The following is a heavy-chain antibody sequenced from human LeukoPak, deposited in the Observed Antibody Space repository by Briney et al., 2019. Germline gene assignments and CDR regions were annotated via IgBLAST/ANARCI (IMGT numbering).Heavy chain of an antibody. Sequence: GGSLRLSCAASGFTVSSNYMSWVRQAPGKGLEWVSVIYSGGSTYYADSVKGRFTISRDNSKNTLYLQMNSLRAEDTAVYYCASLSSRVGFDPWGQGTLATVSS. V-gene: IGHV3-66*02. CDR1: GFTVSSNY. D-gene: IGHD6-19*01. CDR3: ASLSSRVGFDP. J-gene: IGHJ5*02. CDR2: IYSGGST.